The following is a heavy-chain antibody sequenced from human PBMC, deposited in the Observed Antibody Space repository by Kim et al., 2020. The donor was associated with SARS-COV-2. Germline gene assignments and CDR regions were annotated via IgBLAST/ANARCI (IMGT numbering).Heavy chain of an antibody. CDR3: ARALAVAGTGGYY. Sequence: YADSVKGRFTISRDNAKNTVDLQMNSLRAEDTAVYYFARALAVAGTGGYYWGQGTLVTVSS. J-gene: IGHJ4*02. V-gene: IGHV3-74*01. D-gene: IGHD6-19*01.